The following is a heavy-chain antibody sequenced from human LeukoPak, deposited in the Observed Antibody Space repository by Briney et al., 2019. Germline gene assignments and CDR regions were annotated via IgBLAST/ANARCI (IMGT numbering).Heavy chain of an antibody. V-gene: IGHV4-59*08. Sequence: SETLSLTCTVSGGSISSYYWSWIRQSPGKGLEWIGYTYYSGSTNYNPSLKSRVTISVDTSKNQFSLKLSSVTAADTAVYYCARSGSYGPNFAYWGQETLFTVS. CDR3: ARSGSYGPNFAY. CDR2: TYYSGST. D-gene: IGHD1-26*01. J-gene: IGHJ4*02. CDR1: GGSISSYY.